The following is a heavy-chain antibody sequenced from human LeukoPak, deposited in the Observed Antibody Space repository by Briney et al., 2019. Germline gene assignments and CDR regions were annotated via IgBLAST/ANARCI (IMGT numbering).Heavy chain of an antibody. Sequence: GGSLRLSCAASGFTFDDYGMSWLRQAPGKGLEWVSGINWNGGSTGYADSVKGRFTISRDNAKNSLYLQMNSLRAEDTAVYYCANDRYLTPFSGYFDYWGQGTLVTVSS. CDR1: GFTFDDYG. D-gene: IGHD4-23*01. V-gene: IGHV3-20*04. CDR3: ANDRYLTPFSGYFDY. CDR2: INWNGGST. J-gene: IGHJ4*02.